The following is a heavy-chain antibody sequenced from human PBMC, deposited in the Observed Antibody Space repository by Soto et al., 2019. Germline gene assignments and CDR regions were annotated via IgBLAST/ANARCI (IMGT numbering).Heavy chain of an antibody. Sequence: QLQESGPGLVKSSETMSLTCTASGASISSRYWSWVRQPPGKGLEWIGHIYNGESTNYNPSLKSRVTISVDTSKNQVSLNLGSVTAADTVVYYCAQTPGWPGFDFWGQGILVTVSS. CDR3: AQTPGWPGFDF. CDR2: IYNGEST. J-gene: IGHJ4*02. CDR1: GASISSRY. V-gene: IGHV4-59*01. D-gene: IGHD6-19*01.